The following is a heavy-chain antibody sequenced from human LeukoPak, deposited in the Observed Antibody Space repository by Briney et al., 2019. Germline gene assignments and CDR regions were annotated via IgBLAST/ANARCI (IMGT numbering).Heavy chain of an antibody. Sequence: SETLSLTCTVSGGSISSGSYYWSWIRQPAGKGLEWIGRIYTSGSTNYNPSLKSRVTISVDTSKNQFSLKLSSVTAADTAVYYCAREDVDTANYYYYYMDVWGKGTTVTISS. V-gene: IGHV4-61*02. CDR1: GGSISSGSYY. CDR3: AREDVDTANYYYYYMDV. CDR2: IYTSGST. D-gene: IGHD5-18*01. J-gene: IGHJ6*03.